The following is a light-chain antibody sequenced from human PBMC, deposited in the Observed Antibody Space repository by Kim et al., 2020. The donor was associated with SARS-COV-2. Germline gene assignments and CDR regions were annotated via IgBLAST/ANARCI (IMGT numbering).Light chain of an antibody. J-gene: IGLJ3*02. V-gene: IGLV3-1*01. CDR2: QDS. CDR1: KLGDKY. Sequence: SPGQTASIPCSGDKLGDKYACWYQQKPGQSPVLVIYQDSKRPSGIPERFSGSNSGNTATLTISGTQAMDEADYYCQAWDNSTAEVFGGGTQLTVL. CDR3: QAWDNSTAEV.